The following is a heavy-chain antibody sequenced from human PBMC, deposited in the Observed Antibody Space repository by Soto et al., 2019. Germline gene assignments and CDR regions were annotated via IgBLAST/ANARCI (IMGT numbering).Heavy chain of an antibody. V-gene: IGHV1-3*01. CDR1: GWTLTSYP. CDR3: ASSFYGDYLDY. Sequence: GSVKDSLMSCGWTLTSYPMHWVGDAARQRLEWIGWSNAGDSNTNYSQELQGRVTFTRDTNASTAYMELSSLRSEDTAVYCCASSFYGDYLDYWGQGTLVTVSS. CDR2: SNAGDSNT. J-gene: IGHJ4*02. D-gene: IGHD4-17*01.